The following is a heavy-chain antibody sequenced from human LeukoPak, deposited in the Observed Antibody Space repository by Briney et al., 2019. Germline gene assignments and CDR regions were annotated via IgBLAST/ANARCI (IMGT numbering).Heavy chain of an antibody. CDR2: IYTGGST. V-gene: IGHV3-66*01. CDR1: GFTVSSNY. CDR3: ARVGCTSGWFRN. J-gene: IGHJ4*02. Sequence: GGSLRLSCAASGFTVSSNYMSWVRRAPGQGLEGVSVIYTGGSTYYADSVKGRFNISRDNSKNTLYLQMNSLRAEDTAVYYCARVGCTSGWFRNWGQGTLLTVSS. D-gene: IGHD6-19*01.